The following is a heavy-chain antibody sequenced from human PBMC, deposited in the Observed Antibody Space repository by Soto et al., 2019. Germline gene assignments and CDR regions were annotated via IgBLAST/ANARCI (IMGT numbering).Heavy chain of an antibody. J-gene: IGHJ4*02. CDR3: ARNIRALDY. Sequence: SETLSLTCTVSGGSISGYYWNWIRQPPGKGLEWIGYIYYSGSTNYNPSLNSRVTISVDTSKNQFSLKLSSVTAADTAVYYCARNIRALDYWGQGTLVTVS. V-gene: IGHV4-59*01. CDR2: IYYSGST. D-gene: IGHD3-3*02. CDR1: GGSISGYY.